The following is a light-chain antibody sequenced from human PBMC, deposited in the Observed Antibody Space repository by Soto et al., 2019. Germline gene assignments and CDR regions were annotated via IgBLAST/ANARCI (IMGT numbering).Light chain of an antibody. CDR3: QQHNGYSERM. CDR1: QSISTW. V-gene: IGKV1-5*01. J-gene: IGKJ1*01. Sequence: DIQMTQSPSTLSASAGDRVTITCRASQSISTWLAWYQRKPGKAPKPLIYGASSLASGVPSRFSGSGSGTEFTLTISSLQPDDFATYYCQQHNGYSERMFGQGTKVDIK. CDR2: GAS.